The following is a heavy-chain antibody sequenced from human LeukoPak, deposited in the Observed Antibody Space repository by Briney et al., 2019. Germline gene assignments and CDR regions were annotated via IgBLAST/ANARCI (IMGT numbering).Heavy chain of an antibody. V-gene: IGHV3-23*01. CDR3: AKDLERIVVVPAAMSY. D-gene: IGHD2-2*01. CDR2: IGGSGSNT. Sequence: PGGSLRLSCAASGFTFSRYAMSWVRQAPGKGLEWVSAIGGSGSNTYYADSVKGRFTISRDNSKSTLYLQMNSLRAEDTAVYYCAKDLERIVVVPAAMSYWGQGTLVTVSS. CDR1: GFTFSRYA. J-gene: IGHJ4*02.